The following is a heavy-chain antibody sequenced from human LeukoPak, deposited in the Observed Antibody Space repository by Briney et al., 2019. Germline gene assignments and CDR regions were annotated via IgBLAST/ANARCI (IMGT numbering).Heavy chain of an antibody. V-gene: IGHV3-30*03. Sequence: GGSLRLSCAASGFTFSSYGMHWVRQAPGKGLEWVAVISYDGSNKYYADSVKGRFTISRDNSKNTLYLQMNSLRAEDTAVYYCARAVNIALYGSGTNDYWGQGTLVTVSS. CDR2: ISYDGSNK. J-gene: IGHJ4*02. CDR1: GFTFSSYG. CDR3: ARAVNIALYGSGTNDY. D-gene: IGHD3-10*01.